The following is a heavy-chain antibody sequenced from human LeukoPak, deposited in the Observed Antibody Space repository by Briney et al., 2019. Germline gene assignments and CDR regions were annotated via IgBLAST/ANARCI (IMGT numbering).Heavy chain of an antibody. Sequence: ASVKVSCKASGYTFTSYAMHWVRQAPGQRLEWMGWINAGNGNTKYSQKFQGRVTITRDTSASTAYMELSSLRSEDTAVYYCARWESGGDCYNYWGQGTLVTVSS. CDR1: GYTFTSYA. V-gene: IGHV1-3*01. J-gene: IGHJ4*02. CDR3: ARWESGGDCYNY. D-gene: IGHD2-21*02. CDR2: INAGNGNT.